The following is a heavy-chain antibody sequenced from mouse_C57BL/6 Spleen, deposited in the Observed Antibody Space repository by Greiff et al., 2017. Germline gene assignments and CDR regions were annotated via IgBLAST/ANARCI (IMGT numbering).Heavy chain of an antibody. J-gene: IGHJ4*01. D-gene: IGHD1-1*01. CDR3: AIITTVVATDAMDY. V-gene: IGHV2-5*01. Sequence: VQLQESGPGLVQPSQSLSITCTVSGFSLTSYGVHWVRQSPGKGLEWLGVIWRGGSTDYNAAFMSRLSITKDNSKSQVFFKMNSLQADDTAIYYCAIITTVVATDAMDYWGQGTSVTVSS. CDR1: GFSLTSYG. CDR2: IWRGGST.